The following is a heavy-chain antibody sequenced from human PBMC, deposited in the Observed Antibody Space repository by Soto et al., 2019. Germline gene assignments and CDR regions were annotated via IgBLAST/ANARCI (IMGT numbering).Heavy chain of an antibody. J-gene: IGHJ6*02. CDR1: GFTFISYA. V-gene: IGHV3-23*01. CDR2: ISGSGVST. CDR3: PKDPALELVQYGMDV. D-gene: IGHD6-13*01. Sequence: GASQTLSCGASGFTFISYAMSWIRPAPGKGLEWVSAISGSGVSTYYAESVKGRFTISRDNSKNTLYLQMNSLRAEDTAVYSCPKDPALELVQYGMDVWGQGTTVTLSS.